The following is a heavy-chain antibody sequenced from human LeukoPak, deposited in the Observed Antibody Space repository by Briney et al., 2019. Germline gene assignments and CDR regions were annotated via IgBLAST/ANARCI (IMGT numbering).Heavy chain of an antibody. V-gene: IGHV5-51*01. CDR2: IYPGGSDT. J-gene: IGHJ4*02. D-gene: IGHD2-15*01. CDR3: ARRYCSGGTCYFFDY. Sequence: GESLLISCEGSGYICCSHCIAWVRQLPGKGLEWMGIIYPGGSDTRYSPSFQDLVTISADKSINTAYLQWSSLKASDTALYYCARRYCSGGTCYFFDYWGQGTLVTVSS. CDR1: GYICCSHC.